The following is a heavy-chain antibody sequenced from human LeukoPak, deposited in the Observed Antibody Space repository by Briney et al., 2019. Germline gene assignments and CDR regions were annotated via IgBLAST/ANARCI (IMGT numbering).Heavy chain of an antibody. CDR3: ASQYYYDSSGYHMDY. CDR2: IYHSGST. D-gene: IGHD3-22*01. J-gene: IGHJ4*02. V-gene: IGHV4-30-2*01. CDR1: GGSISSGGYS. Sequence: SETLSLTCAVSGGSISSGGYSWSWLRQPPGKGLEWVGYIYHSGSTYDNPSLKSRVTISVDRSKNQFSLKLSSVTAADTAVYYCASQYYYDSSGYHMDYWGQGTLVTVSS.